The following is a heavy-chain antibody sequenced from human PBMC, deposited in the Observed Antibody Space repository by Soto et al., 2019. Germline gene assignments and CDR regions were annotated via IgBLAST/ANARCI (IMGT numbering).Heavy chain of an antibody. CDR2: ISRSDHST. CDR1: GFTFSSYA. D-gene: IGHD3-16*01. CDR3: AKGAFAGYYYYGMDI. J-gene: IGHJ6*02. Sequence: GGALRLSCAASGFTFSSYAMTWTRQAAGQGLEWVSAISRSDHSTYYADSVMSRFTISRDNSKNTLFLQMNSLRDEDTAVYYCAKGAFAGYYYYGMDIWGQGTTVTVSS. V-gene: IGHV3-23*01.